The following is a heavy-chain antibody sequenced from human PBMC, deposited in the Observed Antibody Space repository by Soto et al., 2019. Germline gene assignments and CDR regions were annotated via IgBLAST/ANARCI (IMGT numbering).Heavy chain of an antibody. J-gene: IGHJ4*02. CDR3: ARGEIKGPIDY. V-gene: IGHV4-28*03. CDR2: IYYSGTT. D-gene: IGHD1-26*01. Sequence: SETLSLTCAVSCYSISSSNWWGWIRQPPGKGLEWIGYIYYSGTTYYNPSLKSRATMSVDTSKNQFSLKLTSVTAVDTAVYYCARGEIKGPIDYWGQGPLVTVP. CDR1: CYSISSSNW.